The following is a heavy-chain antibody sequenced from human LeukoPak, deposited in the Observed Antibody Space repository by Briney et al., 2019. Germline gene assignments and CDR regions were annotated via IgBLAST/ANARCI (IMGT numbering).Heavy chain of an antibody. Sequence: GGSLRLSCAASGFTFSSYAMHWVRQAPGKGLEYVSAISSNGGSTYYADSVKGRFTISRDNSKNTLYLQMGSLRAEDTAVHYCVKATPGDSSGYYYPFRSWGQGTLVTVSS. D-gene: IGHD3-22*01. V-gene: IGHV3-64D*09. CDR1: GFTFSSYA. CDR2: ISSNGGST. J-gene: IGHJ5*02. CDR3: VKATPGDSSGYYYPFRS.